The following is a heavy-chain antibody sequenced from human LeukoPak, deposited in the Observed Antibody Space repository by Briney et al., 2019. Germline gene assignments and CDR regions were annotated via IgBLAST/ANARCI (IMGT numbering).Heavy chain of an antibody. J-gene: IGHJ3*02. Sequence: SQTLSLTCAISGDSVSSNSAVWTWIRQSPSRGLEWLGRTYYRPKWYNDYAVSVKSRITVNPDTSKNQFSLQLNSVTPEDTAVYYCARDTGTAISTFDIWGQGTMVTVSS. CDR2: TYYRPKWYN. D-gene: IGHD2-21*02. V-gene: IGHV6-1*01. CDR1: GDSVSSNSAV. CDR3: ARDTGTAISTFDI.